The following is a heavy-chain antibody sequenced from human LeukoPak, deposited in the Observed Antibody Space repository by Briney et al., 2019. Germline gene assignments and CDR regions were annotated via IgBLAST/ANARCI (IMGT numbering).Heavy chain of an antibody. V-gene: IGHV1-3*01. CDR2: INAGNGNT. Sequence: ASVKVCCKASGYTFTSYAMHWVRQAPGQRLEWMGWINAGNGNTKYSQKFQGRVTITRDTSASTAYMELSSLRSEDTAVYYCARDSSSWIYYFDYWGQGTLVTVSS. J-gene: IGHJ4*02. CDR3: ARDSSSWIYYFDY. CDR1: GYTFTSYA. D-gene: IGHD6-13*01.